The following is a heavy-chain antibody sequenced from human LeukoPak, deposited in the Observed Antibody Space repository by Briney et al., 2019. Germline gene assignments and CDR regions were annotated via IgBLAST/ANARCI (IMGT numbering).Heavy chain of an antibody. Sequence: GGSLRLSCTASGFTFGDYAMSWVRQAPGKGLEWVGFIRSKAYGETTEYAASVKGRFTISRDDSKSIAYLQMNSLKTEDTAVYYCTRGVAALDYWGQGTLVTVSS. J-gene: IGHJ4*02. D-gene: IGHD6-6*01. CDR3: TRGVAALDY. V-gene: IGHV3-49*04. CDR1: GFTFGDYA. CDR2: IRSKAYGETT.